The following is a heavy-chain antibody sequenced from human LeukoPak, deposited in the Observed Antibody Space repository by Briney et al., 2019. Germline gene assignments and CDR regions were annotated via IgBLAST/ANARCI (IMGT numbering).Heavy chain of an antibody. V-gene: IGHV4-59*08. D-gene: IGHD5-18*01. CDR3: ARRRTGYSYGPEPFDY. Sequence: SETLSLTCTVSGGSISSYYWSWIRQPPGKGLEWIGYIYYSGSTNYNPSLKSRVTISVDTSKNQFSLKLSSVTAADTAVYYCARRRTGYSYGPEPFDYWGQGTLVTVPS. CDR2: IYYSGST. J-gene: IGHJ4*02. CDR1: GGSISSYY.